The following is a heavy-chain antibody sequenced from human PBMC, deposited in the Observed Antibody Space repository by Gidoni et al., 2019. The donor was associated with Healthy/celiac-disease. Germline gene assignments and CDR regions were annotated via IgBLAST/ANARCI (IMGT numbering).Heavy chain of an antibody. D-gene: IGHD4-17*01. CDR1: GFTFSSYS. J-gene: IGHJ4*02. CDR2: ISSSSSTI. Sequence: EVQLVESGGGLVQPGGSLRLSCAASGFTFSSYSMNWVRQAPGKGLDWVSYISSSSSTIYYADSVKGRFTISRDNAKNSLYLQMNSLRDEDTAVYYCARERSPPYGDYVPYFDYWGQGTLVTVSS. CDR3: ARERSPPYGDYVPYFDY. V-gene: IGHV3-48*02.